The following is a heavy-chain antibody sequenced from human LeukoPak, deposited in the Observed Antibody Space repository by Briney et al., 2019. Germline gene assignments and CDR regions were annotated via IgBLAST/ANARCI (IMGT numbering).Heavy chain of an antibody. D-gene: IGHD2-15*01. CDR1: GYTFTGYY. Sequence: ASVKVSCKASGYTFTGYYMHWVRQAPGQGLEWMGWINPNSGGTNYAQKFQGRVTMTRDTSISTAYMELSRLRSDDTAVYYCARGASPCSGGSCHEYYFDYWGQGTLVTISS. CDR2: INPNSGGT. CDR3: ARGASPCSGGSCHEYYFDY. J-gene: IGHJ4*02. V-gene: IGHV1-2*02.